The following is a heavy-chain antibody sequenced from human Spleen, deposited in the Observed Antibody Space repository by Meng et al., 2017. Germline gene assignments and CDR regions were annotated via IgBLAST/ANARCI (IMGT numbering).Heavy chain of an antibody. CDR3: AKVSGSYSWSDAFDI. V-gene: IGHV3-43D*03. J-gene: IGHJ3*02. CDR1: GFTFDDYA. D-gene: IGHD1-26*01. CDR2: ISWDGGST. Sequence: GESLKISCAASGFTFDDYAMHWVRQAPGKGLEWVSLISWDGGSTYYADSVKGRFTISRDNSKNSLYLQMNSLRAEDTALYYCAKVSGSYSWSDAFDIWGQGTMVTVSS.